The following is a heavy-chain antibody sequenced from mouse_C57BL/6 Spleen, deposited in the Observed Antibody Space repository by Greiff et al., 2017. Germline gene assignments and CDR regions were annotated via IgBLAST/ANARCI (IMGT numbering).Heavy chain of an antibody. CDR1: GFTFSDYG. J-gene: IGHJ3*01. V-gene: IGHV5-17*01. Sequence: EVHLVESGGGLVKPGGSLKLSCAASGFTFSDYGMHWVRQAPEKGLEGVAYISSGSSTIYYADTVKGRFTISRDNAKNTLFLQMTSLRSEDTAMYYCARMGDYPWLAYWGQGTLVTVSA. D-gene: IGHD2-4*01. CDR2: ISSGSSTI. CDR3: ARMGDYPWLAY.